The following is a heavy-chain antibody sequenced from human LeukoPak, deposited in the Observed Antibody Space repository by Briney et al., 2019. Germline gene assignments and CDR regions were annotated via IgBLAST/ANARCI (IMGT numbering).Heavy chain of an antibody. CDR1: GFTFSSYD. CDR2: IGTAGDT. V-gene: IGHV3-13*01. CDR3: AKRVTTVEPSVVDV. Sequence: GGSLRLSCAASGFTFSSYDMHWVRQATGKGLEWVSAIGTAGDTYYPGSVKGRFTISRESAKNSLYLQMNSLRAEDTAVYYCAKRVTTVEPSVVDVWGQGTAVTVSS. D-gene: IGHD4-23*01. J-gene: IGHJ6*02.